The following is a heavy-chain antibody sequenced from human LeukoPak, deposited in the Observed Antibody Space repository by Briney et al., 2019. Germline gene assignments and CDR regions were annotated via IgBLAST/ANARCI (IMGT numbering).Heavy chain of an antibody. V-gene: IGHV4-39*07. CDR1: CGSLRSSSYY. CDR3: ARDHEQLVAYYYYYMDV. J-gene: IGHJ6*03. Sequence: PSETPSLTRPVSCGSLRSSSYYWGGVRPPPRKGLGWIGGIYYSGSTYYNPSLKSRVTISVDTSKNQFSLKLSSVTAADTAVYYCARDHEQLVAYYYYYMDVWGKGTTVTVSS. D-gene: IGHD6-6*01. CDR2: IYYSGST.